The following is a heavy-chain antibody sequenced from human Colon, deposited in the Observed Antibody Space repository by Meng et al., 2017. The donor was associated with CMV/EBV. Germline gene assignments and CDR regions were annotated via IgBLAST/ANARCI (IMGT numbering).Heavy chain of an antibody. CDR3: ARAGARGVPVDL. CDR2: IHYSGGT. CDR1: GDSIKNYY. D-gene: IGHD3-10*01. Sequence: QGQLQESGPTLVKPSATLSRTCTVSGDSIKNYYWTWLRQPAGKGLEWLGRIHYSGGTDDNPSLKSRVTLSIDTSKNQLSLKIYSVTAADTAVYYCARAGARGVPVDLWGQGTLVTVSS. V-gene: IGHV4-4*07. J-gene: IGHJ4*02.